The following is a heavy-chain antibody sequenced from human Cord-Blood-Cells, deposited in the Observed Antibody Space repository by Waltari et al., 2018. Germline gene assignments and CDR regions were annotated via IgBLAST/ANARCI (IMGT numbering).Heavy chain of an antibody. V-gene: IGHV3-7*01. CDR1: GFTFSSYW. Sequence: EVQLVESGGGLVQPGGSLRLSCAASGFTFSSYWMSWVRQAPGEGLEGVANIKQDGSEKYYGDSVKGRFTISRDNAKNSLYLQMNSLRAEDTAVYYCARNTGQLVHYWGQGTLVTVSS. CDR2: IKQDGSEK. J-gene: IGHJ4*02. D-gene: IGHD6-6*01. CDR3: ARNTGQLVHY.